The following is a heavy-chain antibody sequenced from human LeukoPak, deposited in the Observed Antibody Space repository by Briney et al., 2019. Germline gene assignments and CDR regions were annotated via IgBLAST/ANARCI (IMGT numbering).Heavy chain of an antibody. D-gene: IGHD6-19*01. V-gene: IGHV4-34*01. CDR3: ARGLGYAAVAGQIDY. CDR1: GGSFSGYY. CDR2: INHSGST. Sequence: PSETLSLTCAVYGGSFSGYYWSWIRQPPGKGLEWIGEINHSGSTNYNPSLKSRVTISVDTSTYQFSLKLSSVTAADTAVYYCARGLGYAAVAGQIDYWGQGNLVTVSS. J-gene: IGHJ4*02.